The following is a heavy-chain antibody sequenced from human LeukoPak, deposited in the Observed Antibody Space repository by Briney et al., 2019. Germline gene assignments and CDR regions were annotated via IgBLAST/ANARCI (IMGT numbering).Heavy chain of an antibody. CDR2: INHSGST. Sequence: SETLSLTCAVYGGSFSGYYWSWIRQPPGQGLEWIGEINHSGSTNYNPSLKSRVTISADTSKNQFSLKLSSVTAADTAVYYCARRSSSLRFSMYYFDYWGQGTLVTVSS. CDR1: GGSFSGYY. V-gene: IGHV4-34*01. J-gene: IGHJ4*02. CDR3: ARRSSSLRFSMYYFDY. D-gene: IGHD3-3*01.